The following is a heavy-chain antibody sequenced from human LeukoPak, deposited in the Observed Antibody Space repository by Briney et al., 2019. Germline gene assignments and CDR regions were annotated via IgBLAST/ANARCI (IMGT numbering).Heavy chain of an antibody. CDR3: ARQTMVRRWFDP. J-gene: IGHJ5*02. D-gene: IGHD3-10*01. Sequence: SETLSLTCTVSGGSISSYYWSWIRQPPGKGLEWIGYIYYSGSTNYNPSLKSRVTISVDTSKNQFSLKLSSVTAADTAVYYCARQTMVRRWFDPWGQGTLVTVSS. V-gene: IGHV4-59*08. CDR1: GGSISSYY. CDR2: IYYSGST.